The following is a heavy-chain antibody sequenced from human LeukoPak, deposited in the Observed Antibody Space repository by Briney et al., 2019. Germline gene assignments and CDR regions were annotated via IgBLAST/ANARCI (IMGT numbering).Heavy chain of an antibody. Sequence: GASVKVSCKVSGYTLTELSMHWVRQAPGQGLEWMGWISAFNGETHYAQNLQGRATMTTDTSTSTAYMELRSLRSDDTAVYYCARDPSNTSGRYTYFDYWGQGTLVTVSS. CDR2: ISAFNGET. D-gene: IGHD3-16*02. CDR1: GYTLTELS. J-gene: IGHJ4*02. V-gene: IGHV1-18*01. CDR3: ARDPSNTSGRYTYFDY.